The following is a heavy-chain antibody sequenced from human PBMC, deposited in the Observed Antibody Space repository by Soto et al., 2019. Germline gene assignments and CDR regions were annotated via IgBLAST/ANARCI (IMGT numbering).Heavy chain of an antibody. CDR3: ARDTGYNSGWDS. J-gene: IGHJ4*02. V-gene: IGHV3-7*04. D-gene: IGHD6-19*01. CDR2: IKEDGSEK. Sequence: EVQLVESGGDLVQPGGSLRLSCAASGFTFSSYWMSWVRQAPGKGLEWVANIKEDGSEKYYVDSVKGRFPISRDNAKNALYLQMNSLRAEDTGVYHCARDTGYNSGWDSWGQGTLVTVSS. CDR1: GFTFSSYW.